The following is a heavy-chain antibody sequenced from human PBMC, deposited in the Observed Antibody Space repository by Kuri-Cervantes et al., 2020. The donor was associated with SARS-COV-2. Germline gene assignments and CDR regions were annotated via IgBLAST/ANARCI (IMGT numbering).Heavy chain of an antibody. V-gene: IGHV4-59*12. D-gene: IGHD1-26*01. CDR3: ARIPELGGEVVVDY. J-gene: IGHJ4*02. CDR1: GGSISSYY. CDR2: IYYSGST. Sequence: GSLRLSCTVSGGSISSYYWSWIRQPPGKGLEWIGYIYYSGSTNYNPSLKSRVTISVDTSKNQFSLKLSSVTAADTAVYYCARIPELGGEVVVDYWGQGTLVTVSS.